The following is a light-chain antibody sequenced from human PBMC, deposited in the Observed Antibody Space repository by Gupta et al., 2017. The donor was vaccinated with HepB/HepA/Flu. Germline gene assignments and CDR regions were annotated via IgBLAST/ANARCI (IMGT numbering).Light chain of an antibody. CDR3: LQDYNYPWT. CDR2: AAS. V-gene: IGKV1-6*01. J-gene: IGKJ1*01. CDR1: QGIRND. Sequence: AIQLTQSPSSLSASVGDEVTITCRASQGIRNDLGWYQQKPGKAPKLLIYAASSLQSGVPSRFSGSGSGTDFTLTISSLQPEDFATYYCLQDYNYPWTFGQGTKVEIK.